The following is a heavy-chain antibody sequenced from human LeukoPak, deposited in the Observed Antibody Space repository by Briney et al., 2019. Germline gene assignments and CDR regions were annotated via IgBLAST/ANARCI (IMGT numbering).Heavy chain of an antibody. Sequence: SETLSLTCTVSGGSISSSSYYWGWIRQPPGKGLEWIGSIYYSGSTYYNPSLKSRVTISVDTSKNQFSLKLSSVTAADTAVYYCARARRSSGWYYYGMDVWGKGTTVTVSS. CDR3: ARARRSSGWYYYGMDV. V-gene: IGHV4-39*01. CDR1: GGSISSSSYY. D-gene: IGHD6-19*01. CDR2: IYYSGST. J-gene: IGHJ6*04.